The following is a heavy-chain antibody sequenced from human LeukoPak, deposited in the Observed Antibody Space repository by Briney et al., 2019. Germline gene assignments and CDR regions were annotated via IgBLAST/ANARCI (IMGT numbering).Heavy chain of an antibody. CDR1: GFTFSSYS. CDR3: AKVNYYDSTGFFDH. J-gene: IGHJ4*02. CDR2: ISSSSSYI. V-gene: IGHV3-21*04. Sequence: GGSLRLSCAASGFTFSSYSMNWVRQAPGKGLEWVSPISSSSSYIYYADSVKGRLTISRDNSKNTLYLQMSSLRVEDTAVYYCAKVNYYDSTGFFDHWGQGTLVTVSS. D-gene: IGHD3-22*01.